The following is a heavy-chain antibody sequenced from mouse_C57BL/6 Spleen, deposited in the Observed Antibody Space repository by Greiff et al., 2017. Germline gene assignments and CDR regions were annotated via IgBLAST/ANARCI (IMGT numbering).Heavy chain of an antibody. CDR3: ARTIRGGSPFAY. Sequence: EVQLQQSGPELVKPGASVKISCKASGYSFTDYNMNWVKQSHGKSLEWIGVINPNYGTTSYNQKFKGKATLTVDQSSSTADMQLNSLTSEDSAVDYCARTIRGGSPFAYWGQGTLVTVSA. J-gene: IGHJ3*01. CDR1: GYSFTDYN. CDR2: INPNYGTT. D-gene: IGHD1-1*02. V-gene: IGHV1-39*01.